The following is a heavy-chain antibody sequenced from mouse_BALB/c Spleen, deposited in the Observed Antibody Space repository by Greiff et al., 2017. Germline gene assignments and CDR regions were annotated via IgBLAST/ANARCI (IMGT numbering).Heavy chain of an antibody. J-gene: IGHJ4*01. CDR2: INSNGGST. CDR3: ARGPHYYAMDY. V-gene: IGHV5-6-3*01. CDR1: GFTFSSYG. Sequence: EVQGVESGGGLVQPGGSLKLSCAASGFTFSSYGMSWVRQTPDKRLELVATINSNGGSTYYPDSVKGRFTISRDNAKNTLYLQMSSLKSEDTAMYYGARGPHYYAMDYWGQGTSVTVSS.